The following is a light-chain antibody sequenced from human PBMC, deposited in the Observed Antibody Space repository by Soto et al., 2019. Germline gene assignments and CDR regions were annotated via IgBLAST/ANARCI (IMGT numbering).Light chain of an antibody. CDR2: EVF. J-gene: IGLJ2*01. Sequence: QSALTQPPSASGSPGQSVTISCTGTSSDVGGYNYVSWYQQHPGKAPKLMIYEVFKRPSGVPDRFSGSKSGNTASLTVSGLQADDEADYYCSSFAGSNSVLFGGGTKVTVL. CDR1: SSDVGGYNY. CDR3: SSFAGSNSVL. V-gene: IGLV2-8*01.